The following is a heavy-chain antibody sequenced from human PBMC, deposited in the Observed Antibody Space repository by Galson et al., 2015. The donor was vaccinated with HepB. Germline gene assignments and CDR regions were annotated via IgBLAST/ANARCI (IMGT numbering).Heavy chain of an antibody. CDR2: INHSGST. D-gene: IGHD6-13*01. CDR1: GGSFSGYY. J-gene: IGHJ1*01. Sequence: LSLTCAVYGGSFSGYYWSWIRQPPGKGLEWIGEINHSGSTNYNPSLKSRVTISVDTSKNQFSLKLSSVTAADTAVYYCARAPLPRYSSSWYGKYFQHWGQGTLVTVSS. V-gene: IGHV4-34*01. CDR3: ARAPLPRYSSSWYGKYFQH.